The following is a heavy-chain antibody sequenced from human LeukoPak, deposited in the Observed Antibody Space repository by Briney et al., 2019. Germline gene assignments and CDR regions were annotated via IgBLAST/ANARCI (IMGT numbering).Heavy chain of an antibody. CDR2: VFDSGST. V-gene: IGHV4-39*01. J-gene: IGHJ3*02. D-gene: IGHD5-12*01. CDR3: ARHTRPGHSGYENAFDI. Sequence: SETLSLTCTVSGGSISRTSYYWDWIRQPPGKGLEWIGNVFDSGSTHYNPSLKSRVTISVDTSKNQFPLGLSSVTAADTAVHYCARHTRPGHSGYENAFDIWGQGTMVTVSS. CDR1: GGSISRTSYY.